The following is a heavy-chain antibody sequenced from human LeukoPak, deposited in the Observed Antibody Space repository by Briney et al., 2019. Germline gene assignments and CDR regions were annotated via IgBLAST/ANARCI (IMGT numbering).Heavy chain of an antibody. Sequence: GGSLRLSCAASGFTFSSYSMNWVRQAPGKGLEWVSSINNSSSYIFYADSVKGRFTISRDNAKNSLYLQMNSLRADDTAVYYCARPPTVKTPDFDYWGQGTLVIVSS. CDR3: ARPPTVKTPDFDY. J-gene: IGHJ4*02. V-gene: IGHV3-21*01. D-gene: IGHD4-11*01. CDR1: GFTFSSYS. CDR2: INNSSSYI.